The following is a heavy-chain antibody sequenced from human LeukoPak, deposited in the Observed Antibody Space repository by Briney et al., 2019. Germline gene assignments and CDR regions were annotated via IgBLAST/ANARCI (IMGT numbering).Heavy chain of an antibody. CDR2: IYYSRSN. V-gene: IGHV4-59*01. Sequence: PSETLSLTCTVSGGSISSYYWSWIRQPPGKGLEWIGYIYYSRSNNYNPSLKSRVNISVDTSKNQFSLKLSSVTAADTAVYYCARDPRKDWYFDLWGRGTLVTVSS. J-gene: IGHJ2*01. CDR3: ARDPRKDWYFDL. CDR1: GGSISSYY.